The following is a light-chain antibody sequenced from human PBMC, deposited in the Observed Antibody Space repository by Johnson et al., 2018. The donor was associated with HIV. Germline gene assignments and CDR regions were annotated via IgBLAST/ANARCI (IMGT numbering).Light chain of an antibody. CDR3: GTWDSSLSAYV. J-gene: IGLJ1*01. CDR2: DNN. Sequence: QSVLTQPPSVSAAPGQKVTISCSGSSSNIGNNYVSWYQQLPGTAPKLLIYDNNKRPSGIPDRFSGSKSGTSATLGITGLQTGDEADYYCGTWDSSLSAYVFGTVTKVNVL. CDR1: SSNIGNNY. V-gene: IGLV1-51*01.